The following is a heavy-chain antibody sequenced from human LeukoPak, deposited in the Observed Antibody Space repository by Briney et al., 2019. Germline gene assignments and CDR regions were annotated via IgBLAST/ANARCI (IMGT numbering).Heavy chain of an antibody. J-gene: IGHJ4*02. V-gene: IGHV1-18*01. CDR1: GGTFSSYA. Sequence: GASVKVSCKASGGTFSSYAISWVRQAPGQGLEWMGWISAYNGNTNYAQKLQGRVTMTTDTSTSTAYMELRSLRSDDTAVYYCARDEYYYDSSGYYYSGYWGQGTLVTVSS. CDR2: ISAYNGNT. D-gene: IGHD3-22*01. CDR3: ARDEYYYDSSGYYYSGY.